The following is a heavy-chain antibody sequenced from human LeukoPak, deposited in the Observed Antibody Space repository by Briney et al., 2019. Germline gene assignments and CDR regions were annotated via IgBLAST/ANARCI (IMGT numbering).Heavy chain of an antibody. J-gene: IGHJ4*02. CDR1: GFTFGNYA. CDR3: ATVGATSHFDY. D-gene: IGHD1-26*01. Sequence: PGGSLRLSCEASGFTFGNYAMHWVRQAPGKGLEWVSGISWNSGSIGYADSVKGRFTISRDNAKNSLYLQMNSLRAEDTALYYCATVGATSHFDYWGQGTLVTVSS. V-gene: IGHV3-9*01. CDR2: ISWNSGSI.